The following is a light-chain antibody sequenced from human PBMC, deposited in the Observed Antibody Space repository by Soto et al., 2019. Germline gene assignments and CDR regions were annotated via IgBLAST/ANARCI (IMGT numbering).Light chain of an antibody. J-gene: IGLJ3*02. V-gene: IGLV1-44*01. CDR1: SSNIGSKT. Sequence: QPVLTQPPSASGTPGQRVTISCSGSSSNIGSKTVNWYRQLPGTAPKVVIYSNNQRPSGVPDRFSGSKSGTSASLAISGLQSEDEADYYCAVWDDSLNGWVFGGGTKLTVL. CDR3: AVWDDSLNGWV. CDR2: SNN.